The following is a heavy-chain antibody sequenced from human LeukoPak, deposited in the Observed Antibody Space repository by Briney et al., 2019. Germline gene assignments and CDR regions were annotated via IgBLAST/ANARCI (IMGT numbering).Heavy chain of an antibody. D-gene: IGHD3-10*01. CDR2: INQSGIT. V-gene: IGHV4-34*01. J-gene: IGHJ4*02. Sequence: PSETLSLTCAVYGGSFNYYWSWIRRPPGKGLEWIGDINQSGITNYDPSLKSRVTISIDTSKNQLSLKVTSVTAADTAVYYCARGSHRAWEVLLDWGQGTLVTVSS. CDR3: ARGSHRAWEVLLD. CDR1: GGSFNYY.